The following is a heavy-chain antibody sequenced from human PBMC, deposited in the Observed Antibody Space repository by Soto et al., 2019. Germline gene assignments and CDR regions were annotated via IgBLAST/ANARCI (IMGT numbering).Heavy chain of an antibody. CDR2: ISAYNGNT. J-gene: IGHJ4*02. D-gene: IGHD3-10*01. CDR3: AREGFGNYYGSGSYYPV. Sequence: ASVKVSCKASGYTFTSYGISWVRQAPGQGLEWMGWISAYNGNTNYAQKLQGRVTMTTDTSTSTAYMELRSLRSDDTAVYYCAREGFGNYYGSGSYYPVWGQGTLVTVSS. CDR1: GYTFTSYG. V-gene: IGHV1-18*01.